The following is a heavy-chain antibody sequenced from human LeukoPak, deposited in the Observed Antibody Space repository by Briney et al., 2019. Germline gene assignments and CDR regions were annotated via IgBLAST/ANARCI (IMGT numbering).Heavy chain of an antibody. J-gene: IGHJ5*02. CDR3: ARDYCSSTSCRYNWFDP. Sequence: GGSLRLSCTASGFTFSSYGMHWVRLAPGKGLEWVAVIWYDGSNKYYADSVKGRFTISRDNSKNTLYLQMNSLRAEDTAVYYCARDYCSSTSCRYNWFDPWGQGTLVTVSS. V-gene: IGHV3-33*08. CDR2: IWYDGSNK. CDR1: GFTFSSYG. D-gene: IGHD2-2*01.